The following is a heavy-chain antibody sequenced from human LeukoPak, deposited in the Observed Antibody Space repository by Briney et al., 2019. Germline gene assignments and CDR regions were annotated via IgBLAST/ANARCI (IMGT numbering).Heavy chain of an antibody. Sequence: GESLKISCKGSGCSFTSYWIGWVRQMPGKGLEWMGIIYPGDSDTRYSPSFQGQVTISADKSISTAYLQWSSLKASDTAMYYCARAAYCGANCYSVGWFDSWGQGTLVTVSS. CDR3: ARAAYCGANCYSVGWFDS. D-gene: IGHD2-21*02. CDR2: IYPGDSDT. CDR1: GCSFTSYW. V-gene: IGHV5-51*01. J-gene: IGHJ5*01.